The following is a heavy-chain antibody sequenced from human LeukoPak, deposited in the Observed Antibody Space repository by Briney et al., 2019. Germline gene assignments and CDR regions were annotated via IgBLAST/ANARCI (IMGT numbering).Heavy chain of an antibody. CDR3: AKAGPIYGSRSYPHY. D-gene: IGHD3-10*01. Sequence: GGSLRLSCAASGFTFSSYAMHWVRQAPGKGLEWVAIISYDGSNKYYADSVKGRFTISRDNSKNTLYLQMNSLRAEDTAVYYCAKAGPIYGSRSYPHYWGQGTLVTVSS. J-gene: IGHJ4*02. V-gene: IGHV3-30-3*01. CDR2: ISYDGSNK. CDR1: GFTFSSYA.